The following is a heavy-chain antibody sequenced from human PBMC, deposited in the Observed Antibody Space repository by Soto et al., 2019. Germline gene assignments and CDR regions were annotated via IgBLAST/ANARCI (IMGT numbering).Heavy chain of an antibody. CDR3: TSPQRSSYDWKYY. V-gene: IGHV3-72*01. CDR2: ARHKIGHYMT. J-gene: IGHJ4*02. CDR1: GFTFSDHF. D-gene: IGHD6-13*01. Sequence: EVQLVESGGGLVQPGGSLRLSCAASGFTFSDHFMEWVRQAPGKGLERLGRARHKIGHYMTEYAASVKGRFIISRDESKNSMFLQMNRLETEDTAVYYCTSPQRSSYDWKYYWGQGTLVTVSS.